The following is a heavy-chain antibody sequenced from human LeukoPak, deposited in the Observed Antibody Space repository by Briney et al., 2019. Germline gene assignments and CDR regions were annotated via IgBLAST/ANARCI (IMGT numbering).Heavy chain of an antibody. V-gene: IGHV3-21*01. CDR3: ARDRGSGWHTFDY. CDR2: ISSSSTYI. D-gene: IGHD6-19*01. J-gene: IGHJ4*02. CDR1: GFTFSSYY. Sequence: GGSLRLSCAASGFTFSSYYMSWVRQAPGKGLEWVSSISSSSTYIFYADSVRGRFTISRDNAKNSLYLQMNSLRAEDTAVYYCARDRGSGWHTFDYWGQGTLVTVSS.